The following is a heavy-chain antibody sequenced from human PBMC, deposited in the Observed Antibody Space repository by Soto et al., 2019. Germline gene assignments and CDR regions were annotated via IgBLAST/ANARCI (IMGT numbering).Heavy chain of an antibody. J-gene: IGHJ6*02. CDR1: GYSISSGHS. D-gene: IGHD6-25*01. CDR2: IFHTGST. V-gene: IGHV4-38-2*01. CDR3: ATLPRLDGMDV. Sequence: PSETLSLTCAVSGYSISSGHSWGWIRQPPGKGLEWIGSIFHTGSTYHNPSLKSRVTLSVDTSKNQFSLKLSSVTAADTAVYFCATLPRLDGMDVWGQGTTVTVSS.